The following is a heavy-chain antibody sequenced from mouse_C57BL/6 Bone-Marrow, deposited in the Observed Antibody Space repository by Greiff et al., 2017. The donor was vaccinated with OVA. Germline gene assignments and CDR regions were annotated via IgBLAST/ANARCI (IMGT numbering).Heavy chain of an antibody. J-gene: IGHJ1*03. Sequence: VQLQQPGTGLVKPGASVKLSCKASGYTFTSYWMPWVKQRPGQGLEWIGNINPGNGGTNYTEQFKSNATLPVDNSSSTAYIQLSMQTSEDSAVYFCAGHGSCWYFDVWGTGTTITVSS. V-gene: IGHV1-53*01. CDR3: AGHGSCWYFDV. D-gene: IGHD1-1*02. CDR1: GYTFTSYW. CDR2: INPGNGGT.